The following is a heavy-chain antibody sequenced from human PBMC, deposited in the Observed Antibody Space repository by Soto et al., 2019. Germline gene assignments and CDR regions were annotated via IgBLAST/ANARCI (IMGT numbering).Heavy chain of an antibody. D-gene: IGHD3-10*01. CDR3: ARDVGYYGANGMDV. V-gene: IGHV3-33*01. Sequence: QVQLVESGGGVVQPGRSLRLSCAASGFTFSSYGMHWVRQAPGKGLEWVAVIWYDGSNKYYADSVKGRFTISRDNSKNTLYLQMNSLRAEDTAVYYCARDVGYYGANGMDVWGQGTTVTVSS. CDR1: GFTFSSYG. CDR2: IWYDGSNK. J-gene: IGHJ6*02.